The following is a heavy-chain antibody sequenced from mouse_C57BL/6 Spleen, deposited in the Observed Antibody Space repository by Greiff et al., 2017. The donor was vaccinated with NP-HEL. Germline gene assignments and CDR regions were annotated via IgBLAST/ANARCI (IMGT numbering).Heavy chain of an antibody. J-gene: IGHJ2*01. Sequence: QVQLQQPGAELVKPGASVKLSCKASGYTFTSYWMHWVKQRPGQGLEWIGMIHPNSGSTNYNEKFKSKATLTVDKSSSTAYMQLSSLTSEDSSVYYCARRGVISDFDYWGQGTTLTVSS. CDR1: GYTFTSYW. D-gene: IGHD3-2*02. CDR2: IHPNSGST. CDR3: ARRGVISDFDY. V-gene: IGHV1-64*01.